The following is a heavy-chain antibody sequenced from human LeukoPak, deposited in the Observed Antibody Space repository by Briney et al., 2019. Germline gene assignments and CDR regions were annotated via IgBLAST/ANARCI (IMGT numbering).Heavy chain of an antibody. CDR1: GYTFTGYY. J-gene: IGHJ6*02. V-gene: IGHV1-46*01. D-gene: IGHD3-9*01. Sequence: SVKVSCKASGYTFTGYYMHWVRQAPGQGLEWMGVINPNGDSTTYAQEFQGRVTMTKDTSTSTVYMELSSLRSEDTAIYYCARDLGVTGYSYYYGLDVWGQGTTVTVSS. CDR3: ARDLGVTGYSYYYGLDV. CDR2: INPNGDST.